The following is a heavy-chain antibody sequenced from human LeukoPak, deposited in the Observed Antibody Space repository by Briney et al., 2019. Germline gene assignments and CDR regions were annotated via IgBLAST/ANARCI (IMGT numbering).Heavy chain of an antibody. CDR3: AKDRSGSYPQLAYYYMDV. D-gene: IGHD1-26*01. CDR1: GFNFVAYW. Sequence: GGSLRLSCTTSGFNFVAYWMGWVRQAPGKGLEWVANKHQHGTKENYVDSVKGRFTISRDNAKNSIYLQMNSLRAEDTAIYYCAKDRSGSYPQLAYYYMDVWGKGTTVTVXS. V-gene: IGHV3-7*03. J-gene: IGHJ6*03. CDR2: KHQHGTKE.